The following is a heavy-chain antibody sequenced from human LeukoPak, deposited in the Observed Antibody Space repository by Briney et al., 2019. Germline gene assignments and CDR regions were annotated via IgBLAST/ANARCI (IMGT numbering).Heavy chain of an antibody. Sequence: GRPLRLSCAASGFTFDDYAMHWVRQAPGKGLEWVSGISWNSGSIGYADSVKGRFTISRDNAKNSLYLQMNSLRAEDTALYYCAKDMAGTFDYWGQGTLVTVSS. CDR1: GFTFDDYA. D-gene: IGHD1-7*01. J-gene: IGHJ4*02. CDR3: AKDMAGTFDY. CDR2: ISWNSGSI. V-gene: IGHV3-9*01.